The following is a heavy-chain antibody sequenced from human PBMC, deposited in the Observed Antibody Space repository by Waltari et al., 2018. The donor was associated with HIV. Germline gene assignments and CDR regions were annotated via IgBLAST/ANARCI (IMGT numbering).Heavy chain of an antibody. V-gene: IGHV4-39*07. CDR2: IYYSGST. J-gene: IGHJ4*02. D-gene: IGHD2-15*01. Sequence: QLQLQESGPGLVKPSETLSLTCTVSGGSISSSSYYWGWIRQPPGKGLEGIGSIYYSGSTYYNPARKSGVTISVDTAKNPFSLKVRSVTAADTAVYYWAREGYGSGGSCPFDYGGQGTLVTVSS. CDR1: GGSISSSSYY. CDR3: AREGYGSGGSCPFDY.